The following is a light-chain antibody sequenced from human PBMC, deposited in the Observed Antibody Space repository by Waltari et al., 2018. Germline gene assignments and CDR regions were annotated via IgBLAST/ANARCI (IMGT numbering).Light chain of an antibody. J-gene: IGKJ5*01. CDR2: DTP. Sequence: EILMTQSPATLSVSPGERATHSGRASQRVSSNLAWYQQKPSQALRLLISDTPTSAPSTPPRSRVSGSGMKITLTISSLQSEDSAIYYGQQYNRSPPITLSQATRLDIK. CDR3: QQYNRSPPIT. V-gene: IGKV3-15*01. CDR1: QRVSSN.